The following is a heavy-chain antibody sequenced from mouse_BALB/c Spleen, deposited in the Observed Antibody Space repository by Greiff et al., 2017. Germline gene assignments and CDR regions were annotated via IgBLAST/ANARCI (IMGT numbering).Heavy chain of an antibody. CDR3: ARSGGNYYFDY. J-gene: IGHJ2*01. Sequence: VQLQESGAELARPGASVKLFCKASGYTFTSYWMQWVKQRPGQGLEWIGAIYPGDGDTRYTQKFKGKATLTADKSSSTAYMQLSSLASEDSAVYYCARSGGNYYFDYWGQGTTLTVSS. V-gene: IGHV1-87*01. CDR2: IYPGDGDT. D-gene: IGHD2-1*01. CDR1: GYTFTSYW.